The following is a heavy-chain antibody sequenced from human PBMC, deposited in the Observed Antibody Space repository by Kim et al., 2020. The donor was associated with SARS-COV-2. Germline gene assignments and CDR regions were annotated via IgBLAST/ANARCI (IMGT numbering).Heavy chain of an antibody. CDR2: ISYDGSNK. CDR1: GFTFSSYA. D-gene: IGHD4-4*01. V-gene: IGHV3-30-3*01. Sequence: GGSLRLSCAASGFTFSSYAMHWVRQAPGKGLEWVAVISYDGSNKYYADSVKGRFTISRDNSKNTLYLQMNSLRAEDTAVYYCARDKATAIDYWGQGTLVT. J-gene: IGHJ4*02. CDR3: ARDKATAIDY.